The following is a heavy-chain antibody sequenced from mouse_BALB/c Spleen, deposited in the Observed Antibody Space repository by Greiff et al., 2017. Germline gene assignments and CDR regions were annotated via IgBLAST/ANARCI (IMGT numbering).Heavy chain of an antibody. CDR1: GYSITSDYA. V-gene: IGHV3-2*02. J-gene: IGHJ4*01. D-gene: IGHD3-2*02. CDR2: ISYSGST. CDR3: ARREGSYAMDY. Sequence: EVQLVESGPGLVKPSQSLSLTCTVTGYSITSDYAWNWIRQFPGNKLEWMGYISYSGSTSYNPSLKSRISITRDTSKNQFFLQLNSVTTEDTATYYCARREGSYAMDYWGQGTSVTVSS.